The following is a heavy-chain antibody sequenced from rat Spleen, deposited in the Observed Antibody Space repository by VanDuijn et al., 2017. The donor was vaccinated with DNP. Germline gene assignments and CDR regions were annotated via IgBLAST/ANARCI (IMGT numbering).Heavy chain of an antibody. CDR1: GYSLTSYG. Sequence: VQLKESGPGLAQPSQTLSLTCTVSGYSLTSYGVSWARQPPGKGLEWIATISSGGDTDYNSALRSRLNINKDSSRSQVFLKMNTLQTEDTATYYCASEREYGFHFDYWGQGVVVTVSS. D-gene: IGHD4-1*01. CDR3: ASEREYGFHFDY. J-gene: IGHJ2*01. V-gene: IGHV2S12*01. CDR2: ISSGGDT.